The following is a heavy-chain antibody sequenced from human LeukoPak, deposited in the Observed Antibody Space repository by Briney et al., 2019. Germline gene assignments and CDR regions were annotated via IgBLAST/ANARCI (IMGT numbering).Heavy chain of an antibody. V-gene: IGHV3-7*01. CDR2: IKGEGSEI. Sequence: GGSLRLSCAASGVTISGYWMSWVSQDAGKGREWVDKIKGEGSEIYYLESVKGRFTISRDNAKKSLYLQMSSLRVEDSAVYYCARDGSGGWHFDYWGQGTLVTVSS. CDR1: GVTISGYW. D-gene: IGHD6-19*01. J-gene: IGHJ4*01. CDR3: ARDGSGGWHFDY.